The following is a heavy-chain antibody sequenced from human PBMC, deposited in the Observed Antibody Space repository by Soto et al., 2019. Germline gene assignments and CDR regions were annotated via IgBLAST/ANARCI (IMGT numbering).Heavy chain of an antibody. CDR2: MNPNSGNT. J-gene: IGHJ3*02. Sequence: GASVEVWCKASGYTFASYDINWVRQATGQGLEWMGWMNPNSGNTGYAQKFQGRVTMTRNTSISTAYMELSSLRSEDTAVYYCARGRATVTAFDIWAQGPIVTVSS. CDR3: ARGRATVTAFDI. V-gene: IGHV1-8*01. D-gene: IGHD4-17*01. CDR1: GYTFASYD.